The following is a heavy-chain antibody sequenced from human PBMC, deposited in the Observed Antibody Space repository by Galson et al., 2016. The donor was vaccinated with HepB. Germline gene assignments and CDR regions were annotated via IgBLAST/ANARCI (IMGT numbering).Heavy chain of an antibody. CDR3: ARQGSPTTREYFQH. J-gene: IGHJ1*01. CDR1: GFFLSSYS. V-gene: IGHV3-21*01. D-gene: IGHD2-2*01. CDR2: ISSSSGYI. Sequence: SLRLSCAASGFFLSSYSMNWVRQAPGKGLEWVPSISSSSGYIYYADSVKGRFTISRDNAKNSLYLQMHSLRVEDTAVYYCARQGSPTTREYFQHWGQGTLVTVSS.